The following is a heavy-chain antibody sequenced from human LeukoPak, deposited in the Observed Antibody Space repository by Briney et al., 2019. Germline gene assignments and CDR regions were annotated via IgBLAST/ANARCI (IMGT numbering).Heavy chain of an antibody. CDR2: ISSSSSYI. CDR1: GFTFSSYG. V-gene: IGHV3-21*01. CDR3: ARAGGHCSGGSCRESWFDP. D-gene: IGHD2-15*01. J-gene: IGHJ5*02. Sequence: GGSLRLSCAASGFTFSSYGMNWVRQAPGKGLEWVSSISSSSSYIYYADSVKGRFTISRDNAKNSLYLQMNSLRAEDTAVYYCARAGGHCSGGSCRESWFDPWGQGTLVTVSS.